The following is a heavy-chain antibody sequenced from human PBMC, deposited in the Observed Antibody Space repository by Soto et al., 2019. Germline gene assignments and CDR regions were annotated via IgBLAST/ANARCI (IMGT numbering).Heavy chain of an antibody. D-gene: IGHD5-12*01. CDR3: VQRTGMAGNRWLPRY. V-gene: IGHV2-5*02. Sequence: QITLKESGPTLVKPTQTLTLTCTFSGFSLSTSGVCVGWIRQPPGKALEWLALIYWDDDQRYSPSLKSRLTITKDTSKNQVVLAMTNMDPVDTATYYCVQRTGMAGNRWLPRYWGQGTLVTVSS. CDR1: GFSLSTSGVC. J-gene: IGHJ4*02. CDR2: IYWDDDQ.